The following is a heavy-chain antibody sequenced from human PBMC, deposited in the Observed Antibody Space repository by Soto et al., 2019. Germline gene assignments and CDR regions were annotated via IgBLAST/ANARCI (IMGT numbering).Heavy chain of an antibody. V-gene: IGHV3-48*01. CDR2: IDSNSSPI. Sequence: EVQLVESGGDLVQPGGSLRLSCAASGFTLSSYNMNWVRQAPGKGLEWVAYIDSNSSPIYYADSVKGRFTISRDNAQNSLYLQMNSLRGEDTAVYYCARVSRTTERYWGPGTLVTVSS. CDR1: GFTLSSYN. J-gene: IGHJ4*02. D-gene: IGHD1-1*01. CDR3: ARVSRTTERY.